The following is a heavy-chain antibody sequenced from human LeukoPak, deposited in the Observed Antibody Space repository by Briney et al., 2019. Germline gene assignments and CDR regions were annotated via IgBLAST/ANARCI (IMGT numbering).Heavy chain of an antibody. CDR2: ISGSGGST. D-gene: IGHD6-6*01. V-gene: IGHV3-23*01. CDR1: GFTFSNYA. Sequence: GGSLRLSCAASGFTFSNYAMSWVRQAPGKGLEWVSAISGSGGSTYYADSVKGRFTISRDNSKNTLYLRMNSLRAEDTAVYYCARDRLPGRHDAFDIWGQGTMVTVSS. J-gene: IGHJ3*02. CDR3: ARDRLPGRHDAFDI.